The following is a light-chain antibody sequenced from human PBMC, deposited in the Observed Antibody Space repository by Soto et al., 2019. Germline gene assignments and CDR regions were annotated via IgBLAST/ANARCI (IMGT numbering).Light chain of an antibody. CDR1: QSISSDY. V-gene: IGKV3-20*01. CDR2: GTS. Sequence: EIVLTQSPGTLSLSPGERATLSCRASQSISSDYLAWYQQKPGQAPRLLMYGTSTRATGIPDRFSGSGSGTDFTLTITRLEPEDFAEYYCQQYGTSPRYTFGQGTKLEIK. CDR3: QQYGTSPRYT. J-gene: IGKJ2*01.